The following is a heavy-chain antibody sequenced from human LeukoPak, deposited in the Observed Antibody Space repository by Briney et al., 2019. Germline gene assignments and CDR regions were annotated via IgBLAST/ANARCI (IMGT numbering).Heavy chain of an antibody. CDR2: INACIGNT. Sequence: SSVKLSVTASGSTFSSYAMHCLRQSPGQRLGWMGWINACIGNTKYSQKFECRVTITTDTSASTAYMELSRLRSEDTAVYYCARDRVITMVGGAQGNWFDPWGQGTLVTVSS. J-gene: IGHJ5*02. V-gene: IGHV1-3*01. D-gene: IGHD3-10*01. CDR3: ARDRVITMVGGAQGNWFDP. CDR1: GSTFSSYA.